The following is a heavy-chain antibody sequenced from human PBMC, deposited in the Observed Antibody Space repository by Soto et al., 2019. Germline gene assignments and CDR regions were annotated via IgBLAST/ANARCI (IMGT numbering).Heavy chain of an antibody. CDR1: GFTFSSYA. Sequence: QVQLVESGGGVVQPGRSLSLSCAASGFTFSSYAMHWVRQAPGKGLEWVAVISYDGSTKYYADSVKGRFTISRDNSKNTLYLQMNSLRAEDTAVYYCARENPSNWGQGTLVTVSA. J-gene: IGHJ4*02. V-gene: IGHV3-30-3*01. CDR3: ARENPSN. CDR2: ISYDGSTK.